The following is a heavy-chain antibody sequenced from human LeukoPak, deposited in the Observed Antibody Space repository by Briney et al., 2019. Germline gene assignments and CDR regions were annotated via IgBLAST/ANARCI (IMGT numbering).Heavy chain of an antibody. J-gene: IGHJ3*02. V-gene: IGHV1-69*13. D-gene: IGHD1-26*01. CDR1: GGTFSSYA. Sequence: SVKVFCKASGGTFSSYAISWVRQAPGQGLEWMGGIIPIFGTANYAQKFQGRVTITADESTSTAYMELSSLRSEDTAVYYCARVSLGGSPPAHDAFDIWGKGTMVTVSS. CDR3: ARVSLGGSPPAHDAFDI. CDR2: IIPIFGTA.